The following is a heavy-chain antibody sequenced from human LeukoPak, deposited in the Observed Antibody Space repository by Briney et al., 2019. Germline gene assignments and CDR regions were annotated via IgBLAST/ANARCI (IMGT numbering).Heavy chain of an antibody. V-gene: IGHV6-1*01. D-gene: IGHD3-10*01. CDR3: AKSNGYGLVDI. J-gene: IGHJ3*02. CDR1: GDTVSSTRAA. CDR2: TYYRSKWYN. Sequence: SQTLSLTCAISGDTVSSTRAAWNWIRLSPSRGLEWLGRTYYRSKWYNDYAVSVESRITIKPDTSKNQFSLKLSSVTAADTAVYYCAKSNGYGLVDIWGQGTMVTASS.